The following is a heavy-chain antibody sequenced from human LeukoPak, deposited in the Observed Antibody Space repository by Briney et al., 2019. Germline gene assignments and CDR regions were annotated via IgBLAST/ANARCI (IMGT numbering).Heavy chain of an antibody. D-gene: IGHD1-7*01. CDR1: GYTFTGYY. CDR3: ARDPSRSTGTTMFDY. V-gene: IGHV1-2*02. CDR2: INPNSGGT. J-gene: IGHJ4*02. Sequence: GASVKVSCKASGYTFTGYYMHWVRQAPGQGLEWMGWINPNSGGTNYAQKLQGRVTMTTDTSTSTAYMELRSLRSDDTAVYYCARDPSRSTGTTMFDYWGQGTLVTVSS.